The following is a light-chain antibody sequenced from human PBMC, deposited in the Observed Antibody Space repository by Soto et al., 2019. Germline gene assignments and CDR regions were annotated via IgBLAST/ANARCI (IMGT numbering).Light chain of an antibody. V-gene: IGLV2-14*01. CDR1: SSGVGGYNY. CDR3: SSYTSSSTPYV. J-gene: IGLJ1*01. CDR2: EVS. Sequence: QSALTQPASVSGSPGQSITISCTGTSSGVGGYNYVSWYQQHPGKAPKLMIYEVSNRPSGVSNRFSGSKSGNTASLTISGLQAEDEADYYCSSYTSSSTPYVFGTGTKATVL.